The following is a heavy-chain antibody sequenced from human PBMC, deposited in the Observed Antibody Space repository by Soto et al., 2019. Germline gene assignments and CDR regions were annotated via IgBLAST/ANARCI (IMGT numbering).Heavy chain of an antibody. CDR3: ARSRYGSGGSCAQNFDY. J-gene: IGHJ4*02. Sequence: PSETLSLTCTVSGGSISSGGYYWSWIRQHPGKGLEWIGYIYYSGSTYYNPSLKSRVTISVNTSKNQFSPKLSSVTAADTAVYYCARSRYGSGGSCAQNFDYWGQRTLVTVSS. CDR1: GGSISSGGYY. D-gene: IGHD2-15*01. CDR2: IYYSGST. V-gene: IGHV4-31*03.